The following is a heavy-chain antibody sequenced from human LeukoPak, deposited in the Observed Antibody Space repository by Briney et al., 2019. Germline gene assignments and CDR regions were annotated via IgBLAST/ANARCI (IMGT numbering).Heavy chain of an antibody. CDR1: GFTFSSYA. D-gene: IGHD2-15*01. Sequence: GGSLRLSCAASGFTFSSYAMSWVRQAPGKGLEWVSAISGSGGSTYYADSVKGRFTISRDNSKNTLYLQVNSLRAEDTAVYYCAKGYCSGGSCYLNDYWGQGTLVTVSS. CDR2: ISGSGGST. CDR3: AKGYCSGGSCYLNDY. V-gene: IGHV3-23*01. J-gene: IGHJ4*02.